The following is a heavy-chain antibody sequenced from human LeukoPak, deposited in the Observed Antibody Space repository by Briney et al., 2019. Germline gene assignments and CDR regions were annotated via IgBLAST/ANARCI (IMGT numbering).Heavy chain of an antibody. V-gene: IGHV6-1*01. D-gene: IGHD2-2*01. J-gene: IGHJ4*02. CDR3: ARGKYTSFDN. Sequence: SQTLSLTCALSGDSLFTDSVAWNWIRQSPSRGLEWLGRTYYRSKLSFDYAVSVKSRITINADTSKHQFSLQLNSVTPEDTAMYYCARGKYTSFDNWGQGILVTVSS. CDR2: TYYRSKLSF. CDR1: GDSLFTDSVA.